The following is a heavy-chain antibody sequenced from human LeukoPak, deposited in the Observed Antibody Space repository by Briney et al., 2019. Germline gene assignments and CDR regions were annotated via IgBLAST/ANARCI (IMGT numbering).Heavy chain of an antibody. CDR1: GGSISSSSYY. CDR3: ARHGLRYCSSTSCYPLNWFDP. J-gene: IGHJ5*02. CDR2: IYYSGST. D-gene: IGHD2-2*01. Sequence: SETLSLTCTVSGGSISSSSYYWGWIRQPPGKWLEWIGSIYYSGSTYYNPSLKSRVTISVDTSKNQFSLKLSSVTAADTAVYYCARHGLRYCSSTSCYPLNWFDPWGQGTLVTVSS. V-gene: IGHV4-39*01.